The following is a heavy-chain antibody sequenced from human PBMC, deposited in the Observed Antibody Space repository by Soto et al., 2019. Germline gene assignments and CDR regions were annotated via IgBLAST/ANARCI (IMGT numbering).Heavy chain of an antibody. CDR2: ISYDGSNK. CDR1: VFTFSSYG. D-gene: IGHD2-2*02. V-gene: IGHV3-30*03. Sequence: VGSLRLSCASSVFTFSSYGMHCVRHSPGKWLEWVAVISYDGSNKYYADSVKGRFTISRDNSKNTLYLQMNSLRAEDTAVYYCAIESLGYCSSTSCYTRGPNYYSYGMDVWGQGTTVTVSS. CDR3: AIESLGYCSSTSCYTRGPNYYSYGMDV. J-gene: IGHJ6*02.